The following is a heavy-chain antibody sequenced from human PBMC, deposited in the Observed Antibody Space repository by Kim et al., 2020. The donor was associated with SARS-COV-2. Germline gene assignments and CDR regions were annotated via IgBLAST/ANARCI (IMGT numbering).Heavy chain of an antibody. V-gene: IGHV3-21*01. CDR1: GFTFSSYS. CDR3: ARAEYYYGSGSYWEAGDYGMDV. D-gene: IGHD3-10*01. J-gene: IGHJ6*02. CDR2: ISSSSSYI. Sequence: GGSLRLSCAASGFTFSSYSMNWVRQAPGKGLEWVSSISSSSSYIYYADSVKGRFTISRDNAKNSLYLQMNSLRAEDTAVYYCARAEYYYGSGSYWEAGDYGMDVWGQGTTVTVSS.